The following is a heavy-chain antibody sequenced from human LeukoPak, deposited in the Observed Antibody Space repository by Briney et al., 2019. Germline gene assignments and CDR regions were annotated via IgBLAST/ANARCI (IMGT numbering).Heavy chain of an antibody. D-gene: IGHD1-14*01. V-gene: IGHV3-21*01. Sequence: MSGGSLRLSCAASGFTFSSYSMNWVRQAPGKGLEGVSSISSSSSYIYYADSVKGRFTISRDNAKNSLYLQMNSLRAEDTAVYYCAREDNVDYWGQGTLVTVSS. CDR3: AREDNVDY. CDR2: ISSSSSYI. J-gene: IGHJ4*02. CDR1: GFTFSSYS.